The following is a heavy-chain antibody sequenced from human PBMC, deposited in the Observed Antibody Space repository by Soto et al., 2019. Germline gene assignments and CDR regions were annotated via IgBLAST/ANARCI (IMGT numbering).Heavy chain of an antibody. CDR2: LRDSDGST. J-gene: IGHJ4*02. V-gene: IGHV3-23*01. Sequence: EVQLFESGGGLVQPGGSLTLSCAASGFTFSTYAMTWVRQAPGKGLEWVSTLRDSDGSTYYADYVKGRVTISRDNSKNTVYLPMNSLRAEDTAVYYGAKEAEGGWYFFDSWGQGTLVTVSS. CDR1: GFTFSTYA. D-gene: IGHD2-15*01. CDR3: AKEAEGGWYFFDS.